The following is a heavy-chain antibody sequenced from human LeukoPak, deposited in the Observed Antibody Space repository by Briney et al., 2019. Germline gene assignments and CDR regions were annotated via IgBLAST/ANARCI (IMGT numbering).Heavy chain of an antibody. J-gene: IGHJ4*02. CDR2: ISSNGGST. V-gene: IGHV3-64*01. CDR3: ARDGTGSTTFDY. Sequence: GGSLRLSCAASGFTFSSXXXXXXXRAPRKGXEXVAAISSNGGSTYYAXSVKGXFTISRDNSKNTLYLQMGSLRAEDMAVYYCARDGTGSTTFDYWGQGTLVTVSS. D-gene: IGHD2/OR15-2a*01. CDR1: GFTFSSXX.